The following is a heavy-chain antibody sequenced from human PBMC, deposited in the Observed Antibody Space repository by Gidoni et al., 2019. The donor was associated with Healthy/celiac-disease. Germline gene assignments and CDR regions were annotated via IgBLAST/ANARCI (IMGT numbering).Heavy chain of an antibody. D-gene: IGHD5-18*01. CDR1: GGSISSSSYY. CDR3: ARGNTAMANYDY. V-gene: IGHV4-39*02. Sequence: QLQLQESGPGLVKPSETLSLTCTVSGGSISSSSYYLGWIRQPPGKGLEWIGSIDYSGSTYYNPSLKSRVTISVDTSKKQFSLKLSSVTAADTAVYYCARGNTAMANYDYWGQGTLVTVSS. J-gene: IGHJ4*02. CDR2: IDYSGST.